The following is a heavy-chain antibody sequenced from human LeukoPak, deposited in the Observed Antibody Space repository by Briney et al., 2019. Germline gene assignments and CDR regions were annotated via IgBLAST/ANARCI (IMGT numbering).Heavy chain of an antibody. CDR1: GYSFTGYY. CDR2: INPNSGGT. Sequence: ASVKVSCKASGYSFTGYYMHWVRQAPGQGLEWMGWINPNSGGTNYAQKFQGRVTMTRDTSISTAYMELSRLRSDDAAVYYCARVRDHDAFDIWGQGTMVTVSS. J-gene: IGHJ3*02. CDR3: ARVRDHDAFDI. D-gene: IGHD5-24*01. V-gene: IGHV1-2*02.